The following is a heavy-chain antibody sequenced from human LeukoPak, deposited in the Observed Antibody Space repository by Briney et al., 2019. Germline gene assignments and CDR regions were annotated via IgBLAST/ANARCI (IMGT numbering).Heavy chain of an antibody. CDR3: ARVRYCSSTSCRLHYWYFDL. CDR1: GGSISSGSYY. Sequence: PSETLSLTCTVSGGSISSGSYYWSWIRQPAGKGLEWIGHIYTSGSTNYNPSLKSRVTISVDTSKNQFSLKLSSVTAADTALYYCARVRYCSSTSCRLHYWYFDLWGRGTLVTVSS. V-gene: IGHV4-61*09. J-gene: IGHJ2*01. CDR2: IYTSGST. D-gene: IGHD2-2*01.